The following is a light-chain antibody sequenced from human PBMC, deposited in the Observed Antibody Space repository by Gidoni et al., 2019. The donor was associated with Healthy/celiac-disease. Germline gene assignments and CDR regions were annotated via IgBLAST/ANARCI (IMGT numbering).Light chain of an antibody. Sequence: VLTQAPGTLSLSPGERATLSCRASQSVSSSYLAWYQQKPGQAPRLLIYGASSRPTDLPDRFSGSSSGTDSTLTISMLEPEDFAVYYCQQYGSSPLTFGGGTKVEIK. CDR3: QQYGSSPLT. CDR2: GAS. V-gene: IGKV3-20*01. CDR1: QSVSSSY. J-gene: IGKJ4*01.